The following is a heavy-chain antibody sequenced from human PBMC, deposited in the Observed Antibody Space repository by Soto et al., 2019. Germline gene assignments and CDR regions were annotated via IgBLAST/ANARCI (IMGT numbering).Heavy chain of an antibody. CDR3: ARGLGIAAAGDFEY. V-gene: IGHV1-69*02. Sequence: QVQLVQSGAEVKKPGSSVKVSCKASGGTFSSYTISWVRQAPGQGLEWMGRIIPILGIANYAQKFQGRVTITADKSTITAYMELSSLRSEDTAVYYCARGLGIAAAGDFEYWGKGTLVTVSS. CDR2: IIPILGIA. D-gene: IGHD6-13*01. CDR1: GGTFSSYT. J-gene: IGHJ4*02.